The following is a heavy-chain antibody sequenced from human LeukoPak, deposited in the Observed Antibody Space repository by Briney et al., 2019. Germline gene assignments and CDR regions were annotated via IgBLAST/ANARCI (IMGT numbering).Heavy chain of an antibody. J-gene: IGHJ4*02. V-gene: IGHV3-53*01. CDR3: AGGPGIQLWLSY. Sequence: GGSLRLSCAASGLTFGSYWMNWVRQAPGKGLEWVSVIYSGGGTYYADSVKGRFTISRDNSKNTLYLQKNSLRAEDTAVYYCAGGPGIQLWLSYWGQGTLVTVSS. CDR2: IYSGGGT. D-gene: IGHD5-18*01. CDR1: GLTFGSYW.